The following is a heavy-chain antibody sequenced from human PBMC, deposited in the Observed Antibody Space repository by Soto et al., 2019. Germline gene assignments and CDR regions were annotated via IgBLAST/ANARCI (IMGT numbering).Heavy chain of an antibody. Sequence: GGSLRLSCAASGFTFSSYSMNWVRQAPGKGLEWVSSISSSSSYIYYADSVKGRFTISRDNAKNSLYLQMNSLRAEDTAVYYCARDLDSGYEGYFDYWGQGTLVTVSS. J-gene: IGHJ4*02. CDR1: GFTFSSYS. D-gene: IGHD5-12*01. V-gene: IGHV3-21*01. CDR3: ARDLDSGYEGYFDY. CDR2: ISSSSSYI.